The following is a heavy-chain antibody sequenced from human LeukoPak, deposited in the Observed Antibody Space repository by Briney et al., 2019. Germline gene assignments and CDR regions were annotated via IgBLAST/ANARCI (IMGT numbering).Heavy chain of an antibody. V-gene: IGHV3-11*01. CDR3: ARWYTMIVVVTAPSDAFDI. CDR2: ISSSGSTI. Sequence: PGGSLRLSCAASGFTFSNFAMSWVRQAPGKGLEWVSYISSSGSTIYYADSVKGRFTISRDNAKNSLYLQMNSLRAEDTAVYYCARWYTMIVVVTAPSDAFDIWGQGTMVTVSS. CDR1: GFTFSNFA. J-gene: IGHJ3*02. D-gene: IGHD3-22*01.